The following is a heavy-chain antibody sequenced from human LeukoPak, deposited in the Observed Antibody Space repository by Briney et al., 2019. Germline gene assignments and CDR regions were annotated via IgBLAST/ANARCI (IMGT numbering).Heavy chain of an antibody. D-gene: IGHD5-12*01. CDR2: IIPIFGTA. Sequence: VASAKVSRKASGGTFSSYTISWVRQAPGQGLEWMGGIIPIFGTANYAQKFQGRVTITADESTSTAYMELSGLRSEDTAVYYCARGTGDIVATSGDWGQGTLVTVSS. V-gene: IGHV1-69*13. J-gene: IGHJ4*02. CDR3: ARGTGDIVATSGD. CDR1: GGTFSSYT.